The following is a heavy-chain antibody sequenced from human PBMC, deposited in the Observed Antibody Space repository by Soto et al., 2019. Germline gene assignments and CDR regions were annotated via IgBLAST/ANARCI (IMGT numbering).Heavy chain of an antibody. J-gene: IGHJ4*02. Sequence: EVQLVESGGGLVQPGRSLRLSCAASGFTFDDYAMHWVRRVPGKGLEWVSSISWNSNIIGYADSVKGRFTISRDNAKNSLYLQMNILRPVDTALYYCAKGGPDGFCSGGRCYFDYWGQGTLVTVSS. CDR3: AKGGPDGFCSGGRCYFDY. CDR1: GFTFDDYA. CDR2: ISWNSNII. V-gene: IGHV3-9*01. D-gene: IGHD2-15*01.